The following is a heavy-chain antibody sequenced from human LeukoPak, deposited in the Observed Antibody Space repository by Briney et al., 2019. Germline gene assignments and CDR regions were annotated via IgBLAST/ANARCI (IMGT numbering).Heavy chain of an antibody. D-gene: IGHD2-15*01. CDR2: IYYSGST. CDR3: ARVRVVVVAATVSIWFDP. V-gene: IGHV4-59*01. J-gene: IGHJ5*02. CDR1: GGSISSYY. Sequence: SETLSLTCTVSGGSISSYYWSWIRQPPGKGLEWIGYIYYSGSTNYNPSLKSRVTISVDTSKNQFSLKLSSVTAADTAVYYCARVRVVVVAATVSIWFDPWGQGTLVTVSS.